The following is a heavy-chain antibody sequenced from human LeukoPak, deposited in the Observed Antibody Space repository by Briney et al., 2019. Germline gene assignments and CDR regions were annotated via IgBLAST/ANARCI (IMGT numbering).Heavy chain of an antibody. V-gene: IGHV4-38-2*01. CDR1: DYSIRSGYY. CDR3: ARRSYDRLTFDS. Sequence: PSETLSLTCAVSDYSIRSGYYWGWFRQPPGKGLEWIATTYHTGSTYYNPSLKSRVTISVDKSKNHFSLKVTSVTAADTAVYYCARRSYDRLTFDSWGQGTLVTVSS. D-gene: IGHD1-26*01. CDR2: TYHTGST. J-gene: IGHJ4*02.